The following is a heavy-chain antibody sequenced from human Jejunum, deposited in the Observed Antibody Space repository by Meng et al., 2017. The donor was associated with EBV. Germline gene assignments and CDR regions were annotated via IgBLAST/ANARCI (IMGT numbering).Heavy chain of an antibody. D-gene: IGHD5-24*01. Sequence: QASGPGLVSPSRTLSRTCAVSGGSISTDNWWSWVRQPPGKGLEYIGEIHHSGSTKYNPSLKSRVTISVDKSNNHFSLKLSSVTAADTAVYYCARDRGVEDYWGQGTLVTVSS. CDR3: ARDRGVEDY. V-gene: IGHV4-4*02. CDR1: GGSISTDNW. CDR2: IHHSGST. J-gene: IGHJ4*02.